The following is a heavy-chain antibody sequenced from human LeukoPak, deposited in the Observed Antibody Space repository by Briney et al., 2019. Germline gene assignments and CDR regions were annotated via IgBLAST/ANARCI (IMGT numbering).Heavy chain of an antibody. CDR2: ISAYNGST. Sequence: GAVKDSCMASVYTFTRYFISGVRPAPGRGAEGVGLISAYNGSTNYAQKLWGGVTMTPDASTSTAYMKLRSQKSDDTAVYYCTRDGARGMDQWLGAFYYYYYGMDVWGQGTTVTVSS. V-gene: IGHV1-18*01. CDR1: VYTFTRYF. D-gene: IGHD6-19*01. J-gene: IGHJ6*02. CDR3: TRDGARGMDQWLGAFYYYYYGMDV.